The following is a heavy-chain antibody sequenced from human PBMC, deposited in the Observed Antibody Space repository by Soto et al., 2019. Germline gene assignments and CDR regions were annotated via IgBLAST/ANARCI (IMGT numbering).Heavy chain of an antibody. Sequence: RLSCAASGFTFSSYGMHWVRQAPGKGLEWVAVIWYDGSNKYYADSVKGRFTISRDNSKNTLYLQMNSLRAEDTAVYYCARGQHYYDRSGYLFDSWGQGTLVTVSS. CDR3: ARGQHYYDRSGYLFDS. V-gene: IGHV3-33*01. D-gene: IGHD3-22*01. CDR1: GFTFSSYG. CDR2: IWYDGSNK. J-gene: IGHJ4*02.